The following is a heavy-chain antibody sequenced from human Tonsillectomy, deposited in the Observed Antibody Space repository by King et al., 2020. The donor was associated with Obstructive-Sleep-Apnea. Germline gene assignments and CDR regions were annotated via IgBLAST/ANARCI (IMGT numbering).Heavy chain of an antibody. CDR1: GGSISSGGYS. J-gene: IGHJ4*02. CDR2: IYYSGST. V-gene: IGHV4-30-4*07. D-gene: IGHD6-13*01. Sequence: QLQESGPGLVKPSQTLSLTCAVSGGSISSGGYSWSWIRQPPGKGLEWIGYIYYSGSTYYNPSLKSRVTISVDTSKNQFSLKLSSVTAADTAVYYWARTQAAAGAFDYWGQGTLVTVSS. CDR3: ARTQAAAGAFDY.